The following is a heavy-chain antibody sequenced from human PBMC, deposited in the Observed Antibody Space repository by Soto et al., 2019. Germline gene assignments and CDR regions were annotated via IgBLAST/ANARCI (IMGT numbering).Heavy chain of an antibody. CDR2: IYHSGST. Sequence: SETLSLTCAVSGGSISSGGYSWSWIRQPPGKGLEWIGYIYHSGSTYYNPSLKSRVTISVDRSKNQFSLKLSSVTAADTAIYYCTRGGDPYKTGHWGQGTLVTVSS. D-gene: IGHD2-21*01. V-gene: IGHV4-30-2*01. CDR3: TRGGDPYKTGH. CDR1: GGSISSGGYS. J-gene: IGHJ4*02.